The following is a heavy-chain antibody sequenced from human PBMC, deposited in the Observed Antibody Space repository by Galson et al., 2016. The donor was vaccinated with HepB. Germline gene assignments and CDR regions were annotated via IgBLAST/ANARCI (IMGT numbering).Heavy chain of an antibody. CDR3: GKHGGFDY. J-gene: IGHJ4*02. Sequence: SLRLACAASGFSFSNSGMSWVRHAPGRGLEWVSGRTRSDDATHYADFVKGRFTIARDNSENTLYLYMNNLTAGDTAIYYCGKHGGFDYWGQGALVTVSS. V-gene: IGHV3-23*01. CDR2: RTRSDDAT. D-gene: IGHD3-16*01. CDR1: GFSFSNSG.